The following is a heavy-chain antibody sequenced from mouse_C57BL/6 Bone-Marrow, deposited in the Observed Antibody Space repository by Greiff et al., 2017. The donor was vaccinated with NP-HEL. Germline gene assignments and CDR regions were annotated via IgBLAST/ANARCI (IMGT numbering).Heavy chain of an antibody. J-gene: IGHJ3*01. Sequence: EVQRVESGGGLVKPGGSLKLSCAASGFTFSDYGMHWVRQAPEKGLEWVAYISSGSSTIYYADTVKGRFTITRDNAKNTLVLQMTSLRSEDTAMYYCAREGELGPFAYWGQGTLVTVSA. CDR3: AREGELGPFAY. CDR2: ISSGSSTI. V-gene: IGHV5-17*01. D-gene: IGHD4-1*01. CDR1: GFTFSDYG.